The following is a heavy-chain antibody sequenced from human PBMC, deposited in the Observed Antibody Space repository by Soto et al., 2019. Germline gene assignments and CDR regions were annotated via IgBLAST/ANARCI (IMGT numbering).Heavy chain of an antibody. D-gene: IGHD2-15*01. CDR2: IYPGDSDT. CDR1: GYSFTSYW. CDR3: ARRGRTPYYYYVMDV. J-gene: IGHJ6*04. V-gene: IGHV5-51*01. Sequence: GESLKISCKGSGYSFTSYWIGWVRQMPGKGLEWMGIIYPGDSDTRYSPSFQGQVSISADKSISTAYLQWSSLKASDTAMYYCARRGRTPYYYYVMDVWGKGTTVTVSS.